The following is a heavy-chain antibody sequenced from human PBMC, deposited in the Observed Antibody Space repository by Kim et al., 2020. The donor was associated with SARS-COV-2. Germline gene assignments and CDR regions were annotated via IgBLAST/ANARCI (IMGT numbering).Heavy chain of an antibody. CDR2: IYPGDSDT. CDR1: GYSFTSYW. Sequence: GESLKISCKGSGYSFTSYWIGWVRQMPGKGLEWRGIIYPGDSDTRYSPSFQGQVTISADKSISTADLQRSSLKASDTAMYYCARPIAAADTLSYDYWGQGTLVTVSS. D-gene: IGHD6-13*01. V-gene: IGHV5-51*01. J-gene: IGHJ4*02. CDR3: ARPIAAADTLSYDY.